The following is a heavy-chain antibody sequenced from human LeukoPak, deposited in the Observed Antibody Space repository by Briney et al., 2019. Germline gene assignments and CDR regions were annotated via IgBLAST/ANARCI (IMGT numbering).Heavy chain of an antibody. CDR2: ISGSGGST. CDR3: AKDLLVLRYFDWLLSGLDY. CDR1: GFTFSSYA. D-gene: IGHD3-9*01. V-gene: IGHV3-23*01. Sequence: GGSLRLSCAASGFTFSSYAMSWVRQAPGKGLEWVSAISGSGGSTYYADSVKGQFTISRDNSKNTLYLQMNSLRAEDTAVYYCAKDLLVLRYFDWLLSGLDYWGQGTLVTVSS. J-gene: IGHJ4*02.